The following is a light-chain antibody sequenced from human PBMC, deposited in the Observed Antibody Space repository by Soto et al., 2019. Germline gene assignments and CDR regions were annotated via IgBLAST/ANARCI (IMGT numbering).Light chain of an antibody. CDR1: QTVTSNY. V-gene: IGKV3-20*01. J-gene: IGKJ1*01. Sequence: EIVLTQSPGTLSVSAGERGSLSCRASQTVTSNYLAWYQQKPGQAPRLLIHGASTRASGIPDRFSGSGSGTDVTLTISRLEPQDFAVYFCQQYGNTPWTFGQGTTVEIK. CDR2: GAS. CDR3: QQYGNTPWT.